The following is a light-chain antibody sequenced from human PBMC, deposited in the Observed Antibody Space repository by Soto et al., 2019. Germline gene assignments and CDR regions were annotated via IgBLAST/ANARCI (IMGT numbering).Light chain of an antibody. Sequence: DIQMTQSPSTLSASVGDRVTITCRASQSISSWLAWYQQKPGKAPKLLIYDASSLESGVPSRFSGRGSGTEFALTISSQQPDGFATYYCQQYNSYSKYTFGQGTKLEIK. CDR2: DAS. J-gene: IGKJ2*01. CDR3: QQYNSYSKYT. CDR1: QSISSW. V-gene: IGKV1-5*01.